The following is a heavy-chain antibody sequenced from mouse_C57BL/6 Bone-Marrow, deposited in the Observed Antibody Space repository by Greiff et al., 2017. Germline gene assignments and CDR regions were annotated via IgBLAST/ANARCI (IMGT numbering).Heavy chain of an antibody. V-gene: IGHV5-4*03. CDR3: ARARYGTTVGDPYYFDY. CDR2: ISDGGSYT. Sequence: EVKLVESGGGLVKPGGSLKLSCAASGFTFSSYAMSWVRQTPEKRLEWVATISDGGSYTYYPDNVKGRFTISRDNAKNNLYLQMSHLKSEDTAMYYCARARYGTTVGDPYYFDYWGQGTTLTVSS. J-gene: IGHJ2*01. D-gene: IGHD1-1*01. CDR1: GFTFSSYA.